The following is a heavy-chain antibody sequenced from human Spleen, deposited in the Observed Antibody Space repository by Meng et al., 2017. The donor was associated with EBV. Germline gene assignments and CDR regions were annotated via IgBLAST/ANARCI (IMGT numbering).Heavy chain of an antibody. V-gene: IGHV3-23*04. J-gene: IGHJ5*02. CDR2: ISGRGGTT. Sequence: EVQLVESGXGLVQPGGSLRLSCAASGFSFDTYVMSWVRQAPGKGLEWVAGISGRGGTTYYADSLKGRFTISRDNSKKTLFLQMNSLRVEDTAVYYCAKAGLWFRELNWFDPWGQGTLVTVSS. D-gene: IGHD3-10*01. CDR3: AKAGLWFRELNWFDP. CDR1: GFSFDTYV.